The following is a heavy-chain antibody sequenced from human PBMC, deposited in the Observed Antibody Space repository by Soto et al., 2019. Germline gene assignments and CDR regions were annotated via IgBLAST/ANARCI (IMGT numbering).Heavy chain of an antibody. CDR3: AREDIVVVPAAPYYYYGMDV. CDR1: GGSITSYY. D-gene: IGHD2-2*01. V-gene: IGHV4-4*07. CDR2: IYTSGST. J-gene: IGHJ6*02. Sequence: PETLSLTCTDPGGSITSYYSIWIGQPSGKGREWIGRIYTSGSTNYNPSLKSRVTMSVDTSKNQFSLKLSSATAADTAVYYCAREDIVVVPAAPYYYYGMDVWGQGTTVTVSS.